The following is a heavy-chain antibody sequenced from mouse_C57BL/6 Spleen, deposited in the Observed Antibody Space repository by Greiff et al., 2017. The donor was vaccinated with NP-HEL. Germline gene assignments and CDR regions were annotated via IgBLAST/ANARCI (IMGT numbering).Heavy chain of an antibody. J-gene: IGHJ1*03. CDR1: GYTFTSYW. V-gene: IGHV1-61*01. Sequence: VQLQQSGAELVRPGSSVKLSCKASGYTFTSYWMDWVKQRPGQGLEWIGNIYPSDSETHYNQKFKDKATLTVDKSSSTAYMQLSSLTSEDSAVYYCARSGYDYDGPPVWGTGTTVTVSS. CDR3: ARSGYDYDGPPV. CDR2: IYPSDSET. D-gene: IGHD2-4*01.